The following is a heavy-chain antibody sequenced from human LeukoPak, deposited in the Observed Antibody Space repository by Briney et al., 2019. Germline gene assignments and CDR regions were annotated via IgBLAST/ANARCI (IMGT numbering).Heavy chain of an antibody. J-gene: IGHJ3*02. Sequence: GGSLRLSCAASGFTFSSYSLNWVRRAPGKGLEWVSSIGSNSKYIYYADSVKGRFTSSRDNAKNSLSLQMNSLRAEDTAVYYCAIGPDIVVIRIVDDSFDIWGQGTVVTVSS. V-gene: IGHV3-21*01. CDR1: GFTFSSYS. CDR2: IGSNSKYI. CDR3: AIGPDIVVIRIVDDSFDI. D-gene: IGHD2-15*01.